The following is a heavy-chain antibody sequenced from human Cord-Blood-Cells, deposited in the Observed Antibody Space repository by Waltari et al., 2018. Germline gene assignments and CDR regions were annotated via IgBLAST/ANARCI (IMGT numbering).Heavy chain of an antibody. CDR2: VNPNSGGT. D-gene: IGHD7-27*01. CDR3: ARTIRLGISLAAVDI. V-gene: IGHV1-2*02. CDR1: GYTFTGYY. Sequence: QVQLVQSGAEVKKPGASVKVSCKASGYTFTGYYMHWVRQAPGQGLGWMGGVNPNSGGTNYARRFKGRVTMTRDTSISTAYMELSRLRSDDTAVYYCARTIRLGISLAAVDIWGQGTMVTVSS. J-gene: IGHJ3*02.